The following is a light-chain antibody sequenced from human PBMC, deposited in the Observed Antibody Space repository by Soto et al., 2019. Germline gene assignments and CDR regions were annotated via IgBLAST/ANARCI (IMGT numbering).Light chain of an antibody. CDR3: GTWDSSLSAHV. CDR2: ENN. J-gene: IGLJ1*01. CDR1: SSNIGNNY. V-gene: IGLV1-51*02. Sequence: QSVLTQPPSVSAAPGQKVTISCSGSSSNIGNNYVSWYQQLPGTAPKLLIYENNKRPSEIPDRISGSKSGTSATLGITGLQTGDGADYYCGTWDSSLSAHVFGTGTKLTVL.